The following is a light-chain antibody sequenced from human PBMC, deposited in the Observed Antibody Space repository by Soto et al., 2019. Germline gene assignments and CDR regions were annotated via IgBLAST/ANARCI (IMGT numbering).Light chain of an antibody. CDR3: SAWDDSLNGVV. CDR2: SKN. J-gene: IGLJ3*02. CDR1: SSNIGTNT. Sequence: QSVLTQPPSASGTPGQRVTISCSGDSSNIGTNTVNWYQQLPGTAPKIHIYSKNQRPSGVPDRFSGSKSGTSASLAISGLQSEDEADYYCSAWDDSLNGVVFGGGTKLTVL. V-gene: IGLV1-44*01.